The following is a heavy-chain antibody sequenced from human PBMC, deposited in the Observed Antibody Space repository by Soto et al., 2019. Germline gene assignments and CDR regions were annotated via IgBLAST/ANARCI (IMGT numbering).Heavy chain of an antibody. D-gene: IGHD6-13*01. J-gene: IGHJ3*02. Sequence: GGSLRLSCAASGFTFSSYSMNWVRQAPGKGLEWVSYISSSSSTIYYADSVKGRFTISRDNAKNSLYLQMNSLRDEDTAGYYCARDRDPYSSSWSRAFDIWGQGTMVTVSS. CDR2: ISSSSSTI. CDR1: GFTFSSYS. CDR3: ARDRDPYSSSWSRAFDI. V-gene: IGHV3-48*02.